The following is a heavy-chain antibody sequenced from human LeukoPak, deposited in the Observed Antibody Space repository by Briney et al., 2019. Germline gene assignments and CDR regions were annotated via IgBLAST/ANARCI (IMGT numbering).Heavy chain of an antibody. CDR3: ARDLRTRAFVAGRRGWFDP. Sequence: GASVKVSCKASGYTFTSYAMNWVRQAPGQGLEWMGWINTNTGNPTYAQGFTGRFVFSLDTSVSTAYLQISSLKAEDTAVYYCARDLRTRAFVAGRRGWFDPWGQGTLVTVSS. D-gene: IGHD2-21*01. CDR2: INTNTGNP. J-gene: IGHJ5*02. V-gene: IGHV7-4-1*02. CDR1: GYTFTSYA.